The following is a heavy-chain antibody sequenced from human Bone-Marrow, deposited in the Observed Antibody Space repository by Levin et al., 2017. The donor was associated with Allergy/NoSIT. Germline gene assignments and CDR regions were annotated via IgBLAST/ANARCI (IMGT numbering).Heavy chain of an antibody. D-gene: IGHD6-19*01. V-gene: IGHV5-10-1*01. CDR1: GYSFTSYW. Sequence: ASVKVSCKGSGYSFTSYWISWVRQMPGKGLEWMGRIDPSDAYTNYSPAFQGHVTISADTSINTAYLQWSSLKSSDTAMYECARRLSSGWYSVDYWGQGTLVTVSS. CDR3: ARRLSSGWYSVDY. J-gene: IGHJ4*02. CDR2: IDPSDAYT.